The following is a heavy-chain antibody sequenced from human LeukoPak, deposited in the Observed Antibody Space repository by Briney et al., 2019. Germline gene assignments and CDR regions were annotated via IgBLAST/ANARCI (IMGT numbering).Heavy chain of an antibody. J-gene: IGHJ4*02. CDR2: IKSKTGGGTA. CDR3: TTFARDF. V-gene: IGHV3-15*01. Sequence: GGSLRLPCAAAGFTFYNAWMTWVRQAPGKGLEWVGRIKSKTGGGTADYVAPVKGRFTISRDDSKNTLYLQMDNLKTEDTAVYYCTTFARDFWGQGTLVTVSS. CDR1: GFTFYNAW.